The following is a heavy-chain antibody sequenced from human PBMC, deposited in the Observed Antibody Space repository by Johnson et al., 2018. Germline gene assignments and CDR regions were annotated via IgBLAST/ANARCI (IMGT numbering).Heavy chain of an antibody. CDR2: ISYDGSNQ. Sequence: VQLVQSGGGLVQPGGSLRLSCAASGFTLSNYAMHWVRQAPGKGLEWVAVISYDGSNQYYADSVKGRFTISRDNSKNTLYLQMNSLRAEDTAVYYCAKDSDYGMDVWGQGTTVTVSS. CDR1: GFTLSNYA. CDR3: AKDSDYGMDV. V-gene: IGHV3-30-3*01. D-gene: IGHD1-26*01. J-gene: IGHJ6*02.